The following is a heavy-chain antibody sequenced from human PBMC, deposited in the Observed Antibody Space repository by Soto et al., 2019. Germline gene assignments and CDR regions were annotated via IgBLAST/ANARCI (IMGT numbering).Heavy chain of an antibody. CDR1: GFTFSDYY. D-gene: IGHD1-7*01. CDR2: ISSIGNTI. Sequence: QLQLVESGGGLVKPGGSLRLSCAASGFTFSDYYMSWIRQAPGKGLEWVAYISSIGNTIYYADSVKGRFTISRDNAKNSLYLQMNSLRAEDTAVFYCARGTGTTSRGYYYYNGMDVWGQGTTVTVSS. V-gene: IGHV3-11*01. CDR3: ARGTGTTSRGYYYYNGMDV. J-gene: IGHJ6*02.